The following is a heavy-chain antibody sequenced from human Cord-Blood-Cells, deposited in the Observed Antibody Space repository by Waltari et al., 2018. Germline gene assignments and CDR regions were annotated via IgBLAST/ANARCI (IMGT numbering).Heavy chain of an antibody. V-gene: IGHV3-33*01. J-gene: IGHJ4*02. CDR2: IWYDGSNK. Sequence: QVQLVESGGGVVQPGRSLRLSCAASGFTFSSYCMQWVRQAPGKGLEWVAVIWYDGSNKYYADSVKGRFTISRDNSKNTLYLQMNSLRAEDTAVYYCARKVGHFDYWGQGTLVTVSS. D-gene: IGHD1-26*01. CDR1: GFTFSSYC. CDR3: ARKVGHFDY.